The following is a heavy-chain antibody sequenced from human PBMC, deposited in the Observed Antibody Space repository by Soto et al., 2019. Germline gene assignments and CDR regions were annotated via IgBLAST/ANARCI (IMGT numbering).Heavy chain of an antibody. CDR1: VGSISIGDHY. Sequence: SETLCVTCTLSVGSISIGDHYWSWIRQPPGKGLEWIGYIYYSGSTYYNPSLKSRVTISVDSSKKQFSLKLSSVTAADTAVYYCAREVPDTIDYWGQGTMVTGSS. V-gene: IGHV4-30-4*01. CDR2: IYYSGST. J-gene: IGHJ4*02. CDR3: AREVPDTIDY.